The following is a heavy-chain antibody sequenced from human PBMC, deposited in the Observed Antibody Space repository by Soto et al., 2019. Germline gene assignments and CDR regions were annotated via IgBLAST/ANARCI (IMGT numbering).Heavy chain of an antibody. CDR3: AKALNYYYYYMDV. V-gene: IGHV3-9*01. Sequence: PGGSLRLSCAASGFTFDDYAMHWVRQAPGKGLEWVSGISWNSGSIGYADSVKGRFTISRDNAKNSLYLQMNSLRAEDTALYYCAKALNYYYYYMDVWGKGTTVTVSS. CDR2: ISWNSGSI. J-gene: IGHJ6*03. CDR1: GFTFDDYA.